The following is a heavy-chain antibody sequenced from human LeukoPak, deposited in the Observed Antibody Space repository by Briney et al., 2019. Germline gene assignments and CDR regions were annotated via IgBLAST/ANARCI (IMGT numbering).Heavy chain of an antibody. Sequence: PSETLSLTCTVSGYSISSGYYWGWIRQPPGKGLEWIGSIYHSGSTYYNPSLKSRVTISVDTSKNQFSLKLSSVTAADTAVYYCAGEYSDIVVVVAATRAPWFDPWGQGTLVTVSS. V-gene: IGHV4-38-2*02. CDR1: GYSISSGYY. J-gene: IGHJ5*02. CDR3: AGEYSDIVVVVAATRAPWFDP. D-gene: IGHD2-15*01. CDR2: IYHSGST.